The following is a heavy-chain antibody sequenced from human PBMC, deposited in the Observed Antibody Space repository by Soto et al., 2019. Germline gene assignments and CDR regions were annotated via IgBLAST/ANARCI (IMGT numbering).Heavy chain of an antibody. Sequence: SETLSLTCTVSGGSISSYYWSLIRQPPGKGLEWIGYIYYSGSTNYNPSLKSRVTISVDTSKNQFSLKLSSVTAADTAVYYCARNYCSSTSCYEGNLGLDYWGQGTLVTVSS. CDR1: GGSISSYY. V-gene: IGHV4-59*01. CDR2: IYYSGST. J-gene: IGHJ4*02. D-gene: IGHD2-2*01. CDR3: ARNYCSSTSCYEGNLGLDY.